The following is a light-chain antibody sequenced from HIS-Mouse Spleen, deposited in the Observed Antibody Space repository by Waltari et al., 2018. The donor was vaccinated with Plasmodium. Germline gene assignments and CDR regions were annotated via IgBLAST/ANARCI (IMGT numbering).Light chain of an antibody. CDR3: SSYAGSNNLV. CDR2: EVS. V-gene: IGLV2-8*01. Sequence: QSALTQPPSASGSPGQSVTISCTGTSSDVGGYNYVSWYQQHPGKAPKLMMYEVSKRPSGVPDRFSGSKSGNTASLTVSGLQAEDEADYYGSSYAGSNNLVFGGGTKLTVL. CDR1: SSDVGGYNY. J-gene: IGLJ2*01.